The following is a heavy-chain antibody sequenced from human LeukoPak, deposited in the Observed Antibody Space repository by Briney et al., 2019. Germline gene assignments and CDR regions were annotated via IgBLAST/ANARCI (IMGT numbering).Heavy chain of an antibody. CDR2: INSSGGGA. CDR1: GYAFTNYY. D-gene: IGHD3-10*01. V-gene: IGHV1-46*01. CDR3: SRGGISGRLWFGFDY. J-gene: IGHJ4*02. Sequence: ASVKVSCEASGYAFTNYYVHWVRQAPGQGLEWMGVINSSGGGASYAQKFQGRVTMTRDTSTNTVYMELSSLTSEDTAIYYCSRGGISGRLWFGFDYWGQGTLVTVSS.